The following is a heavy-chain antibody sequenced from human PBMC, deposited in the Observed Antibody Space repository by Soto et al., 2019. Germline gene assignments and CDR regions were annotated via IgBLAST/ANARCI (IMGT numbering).Heavy chain of an antibody. CDR3: ARPRADYYYYGMDV. CDR1: GYTFTSYD. V-gene: IGHV1-8*01. J-gene: IGHJ6*02. Sequence: GASVKVSCKASGYTFTSYDINWVRQATGQGLEWMGWMNPNSANTGYAQKFQGRVTMTRNTSISTAYMELSSLKASDTAMYYCARPRADYYYYGMDVWGQGTTVTVSS. CDR2: MNPNSANT.